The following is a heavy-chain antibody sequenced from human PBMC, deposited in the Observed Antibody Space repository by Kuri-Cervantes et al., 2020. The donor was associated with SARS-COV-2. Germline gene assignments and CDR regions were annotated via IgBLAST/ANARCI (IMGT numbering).Heavy chain of an antibody. J-gene: IGHJ6*02. CDR1: GYTFTSYA. CDR3: AREGYRSAQAYYGMDV. D-gene: IGHD6-19*01. CDR2: INAGNGNT. Sequence: ASVKVSCKASGYTFTSYAMHWVRQAPGQRLEWMGWINAGNGNTKYSQKFQGRVTITRGTSASTAYMELSSLRSEDTAVYYCAREGYRSAQAYYGMDVWGQGTTVTVSS. V-gene: IGHV1-3*01.